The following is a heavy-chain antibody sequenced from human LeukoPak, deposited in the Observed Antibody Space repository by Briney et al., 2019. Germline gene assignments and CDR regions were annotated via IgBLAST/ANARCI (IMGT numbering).Heavy chain of an antibody. CDR2: ISGSGGST. D-gene: IGHD1-7*01. CDR1: GFTFSSYA. V-gene: IGHV3-23*01. J-gene: IGHJ3*02. CDR3: AKREGNYGAFDI. Sequence: GGSLRLSCATSGFTFSSYAMSWVRQAPGKGPEWGSTISGSGGSTSYADSVKGRLTISRDNSKNTLYLQMNSLRAEDTAVYYCAKREGNYGAFDIWGQGTMVTVSS.